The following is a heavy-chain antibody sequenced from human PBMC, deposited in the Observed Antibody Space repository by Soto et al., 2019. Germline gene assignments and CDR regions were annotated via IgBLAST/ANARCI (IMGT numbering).Heavy chain of an antibody. CDR3: ARGRGVVTASY. CDR1: GYTFTSDD. J-gene: IGHJ4*02. V-gene: IGHV1-8*01. Sequence: QVQLVQSGAEVKKPGASVKVSCKASGYTFTSDDINWVRQATGQGLEWMGWMNTNSGNTGYAQNFQGRVTMTRNTSISTAYMELTSLRSDDTAVYYCARGRGVVTASYWGQGTLVTVSS. CDR2: MNTNSGNT. D-gene: IGHD2-21*02.